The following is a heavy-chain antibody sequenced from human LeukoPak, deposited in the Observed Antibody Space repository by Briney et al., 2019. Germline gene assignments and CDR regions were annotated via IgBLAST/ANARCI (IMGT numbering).Heavy chain of an antibody. CDR2: ISSSSSYT. V-gene: IGHV3-11*03. J-gene: IGHJ4*02. CDR3: AAGTAADY. D-gene: IGHD6-13*01. CDR1: GLPFSDYY. Sequence: GGSLRLSCVVSGLPFSDYYMNWIRQARGKGLEWISYISSSSSYTDCAASVKGRFTISRDNAQNALFLQMNSLRVEDTAVYYCAAGTAADYWGQGTLVTVSS.